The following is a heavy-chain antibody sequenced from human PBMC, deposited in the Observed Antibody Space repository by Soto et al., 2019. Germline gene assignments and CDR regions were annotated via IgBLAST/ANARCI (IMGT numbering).Heavy chain of an antibody. D-gene: IGHD6-13*01. J-gene: IGHJ4*02. Sequence: QVQLVQSGAEVKKPGASVKVSCKASGYTFTSYGISWVRQAPGPGLEWMGWISAYNGNTNYAQKLQGIVTMTTETSTSRGYMELRSVRSDDRVVYYCASDLAAEGPFDYWGQGTLVTVSS. V-gene: IGHV1-18*01. CDR1: GYTFTSYG. CDR2: ISAYNGNT. CDR3: ASDLAAEGPFDY.